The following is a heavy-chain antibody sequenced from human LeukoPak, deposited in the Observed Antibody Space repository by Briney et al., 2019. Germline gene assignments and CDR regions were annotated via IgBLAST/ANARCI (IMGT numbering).Heavy chain of an antibody. CDR2: ISGSGGNT. CDR3: AKDLSGYSYGYYFDD. D-gene: IGHD5-18*01. Sequence: GGSLRLSCTASGFTFSSYAMNWVRQAPGKGLEWVSGISGSGGNTYYADSVKGRFTISRDNSKNTLYLQMNSLRAEDTAVYYCAKDLSGYSYGYYFDDWGQGTLVTVSS. V-gene: IGHV3-23*01. J-gene: IGHJ4*02. CDR1: GFTFSSYA.